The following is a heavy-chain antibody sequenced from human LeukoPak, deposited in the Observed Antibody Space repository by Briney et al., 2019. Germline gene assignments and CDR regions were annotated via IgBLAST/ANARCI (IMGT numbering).Heavy chain of an antibody. CDR3: ARAPILNWFDP. CDR2: IYTSEST. CDR1: GGSISSGSYY. J-gene: IGHJ5*02. V-gene: IGHV4-61*02. Sequence: NPSETLSLTCTVCGGSISSGSYYWSWIRQPAGKGLEWIGRIYTSESTNYNPSLKSRVTISVDTSKNQFSLKLSSVTAADTAVYCCARAPILNWFDPWGQGTLVTVSS.